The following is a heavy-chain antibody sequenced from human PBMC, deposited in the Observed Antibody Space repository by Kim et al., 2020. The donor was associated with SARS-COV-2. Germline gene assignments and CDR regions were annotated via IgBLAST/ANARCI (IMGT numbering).Heavy chain of an antibody. CDR2: IFCTGST. CDR1: GGSITSTSYY. J-gene: IGHJ5*02. CDR3: ARQPTIALAVAMYYFDL. Sequence: SETLSLTCSVSGGSITSTSYYWGWIRQPPGKGLEWIGSIFCTGSTYYNPSLRSRVTMDVDTSRNHFSLRLTSVTAADTAVYFCARQPTIALAVAMYYFDLWGQGTLVAVSS. D-gene: IGHD6-19*01. V-gene: IGHV4-39*01.